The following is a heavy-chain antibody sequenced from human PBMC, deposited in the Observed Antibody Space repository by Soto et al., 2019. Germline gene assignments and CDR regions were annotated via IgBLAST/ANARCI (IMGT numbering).Heavy chain of an antibody. J-gene: IGHJ3*02. CDR3: ARNRGGSYAYAFYI. CDR1: GYSISSSNW. Sequence: QVQLQESGPGLVKPSDTLSLTCAVSGYSISSSNWWGWIRQPPGKGLEWIGYIYYSGSTSYNPSLKSRVTMSVDTSKNQYSLKRSSVTAVDTAVYYCARNRGGSYAYAFYIWGQGTMVTVSS. CDR2: IYYSGST. V-gene: IGHV4-28*01. D-gene: IGHD1-26*01.